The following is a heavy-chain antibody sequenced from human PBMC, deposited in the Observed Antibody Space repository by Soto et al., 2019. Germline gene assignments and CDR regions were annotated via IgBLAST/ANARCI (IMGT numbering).Heavy chain of an antibody. CDR2: ISSGGSTI. V-gene: IGHV3-48*03. CDR1: GFTFSSYE. Sequence: PGGSLRLSCAASGFTFSSYELNWVRQAPGKGLEWVSYISSGGSTIYYTDSVKGRFTISRDNAKNSLYLQMNSLRAEDTAVYYCARKVLYYGMDVWGQGTTVTVSS. CDR3: ARKVLYYGMDV. D-gene: IGHD1-1*01. J-gene: IGHJ6*02.